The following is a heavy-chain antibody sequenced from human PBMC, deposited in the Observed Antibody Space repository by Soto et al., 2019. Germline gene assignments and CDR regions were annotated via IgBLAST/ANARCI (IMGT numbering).Heavy chain of an antibody. V-gene: IGHV4-59*01. Sequence: PSETLSLTCTVSGGSISSYYWSWIRQPPGKGLEWIGYIYYSGSTNYNPSLKSRVTISVDTSKNQFSLKLSSVTAADTSVYYCARDLSLYGSGSYHWFDPWGQGTLVTVSS. CDR2: IYYSGST. J-gene: IGHJ5*02. D-gene: IGHD3-10*01. CDR1: GGSISSYY. CDR3: ARDLSLYGSGSYHWFDP.